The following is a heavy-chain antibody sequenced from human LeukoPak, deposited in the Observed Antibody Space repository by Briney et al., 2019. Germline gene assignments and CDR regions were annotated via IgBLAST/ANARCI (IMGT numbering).Heavy chain of an antibody. Sequence: SETLSLTCTVSGGSISSYFWSWIRQPAGKGLEWMGRIDSSGSTSYNPSLKSRVTMSVDTSKNQFSLKLSSVTAADTAVYYCARYGDYGSGSYSVPGYYYGMDVWGQGTTVTVSS. V-gene: IGHV4-4*07. CDR3: ARYGDYGSGSYSVPGYYYGMDV. CDR2: IDSSGST. D-gene: IGHD3-10*01. J-gene: IGHJ6*02. CDR1: GGSISSYF.